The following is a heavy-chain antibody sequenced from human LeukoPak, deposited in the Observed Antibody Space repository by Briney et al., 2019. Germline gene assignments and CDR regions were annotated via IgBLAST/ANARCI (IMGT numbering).Heavy chain of an antibody. V-gene: IGHV1-69*13. CDR2: IIPIFGTA. D-gene: IGHD3-22*01. J-gene: IGHJ6*02. CDR3: ARSPVEVVVITTEYYYYYYGMDV. Sequence: ASVKVSCKASEGTFSSYAISWVRQAPGQGLEWMGGIIPIFGTANYAQKFQGRVTITADESTSTAYMELSSLRSEDTAVYYCARSPVEVVVITTEYYYYYYGMDVWGQGTTVTVSS. CDR1: EGTFSSYA.